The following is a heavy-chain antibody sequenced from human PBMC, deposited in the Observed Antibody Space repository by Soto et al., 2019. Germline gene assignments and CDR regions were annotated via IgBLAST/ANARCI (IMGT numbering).Heavy chain of an antibody. J-gene: IGHJ4*02. CDR1: GFSLATSGLA. CDR2: IYWDDDK. D-gene: IGHD3-9*01. CDR3: AHRHGTGVVAY. V-gene: IGHV2-5*02. Sequence: QITLKESGPPLVKPTQTLTLTCIFSGFSLATSGLAVGWIRQPPGKALEWLALIYWDDDKRYSPSLSTRLTITKDTSKNQVVLTMTNMDPADTATYYCAHRHGTGVVAYWGQGMLVTVSS.